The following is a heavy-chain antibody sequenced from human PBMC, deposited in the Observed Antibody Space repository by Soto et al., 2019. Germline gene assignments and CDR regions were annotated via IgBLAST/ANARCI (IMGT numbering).Heavy chain of an antibody. Sequence: GGSLRLSCAASGSTFTTNAMSWVRQAPGKGLDWVSLITSSGVTTHYADSVKGRFTISRDNSKNTLYLQMNSLRAEDTAIYYCAKRTPFYFDYWGQGILVTVSS. CDR3: AKRTPFYFDY. CDR2: ITSSGVTT. V-gene: IGHV3-23*01. CDR1: GSTFTTNA. J-gene: IGHJ4*02.